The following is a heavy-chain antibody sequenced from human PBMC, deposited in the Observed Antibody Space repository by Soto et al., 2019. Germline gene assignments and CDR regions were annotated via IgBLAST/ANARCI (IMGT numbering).Heavy chain of an antibody. CDR1: GFSLSTSGVG. CDR3: AHLAEEEWLLYPYRFDP. CDR2: IYWNDDK. Sequence: QITLKESGPTLAKPTQTLTLTCTFSGFSLSTSGVGVAWIRQPPGKALEWLALIYWNDDKRYSPSLKSRLTITKDTSKTQVALTMTDMDPVDTATYYGAHLAEEEWLLYPYRFDPWGQGTLVTVSS. V-gene: IGHV2-5*01. J-gene: IGHJ5*02. D-gene: IGHD3-3*01.